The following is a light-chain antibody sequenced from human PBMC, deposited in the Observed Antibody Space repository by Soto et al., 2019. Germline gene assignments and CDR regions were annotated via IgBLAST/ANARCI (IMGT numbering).Light chain of an antibody. V-gene: IGKV1-5*01. CDR2: DAS. Sequence: DIQMTQSPSTLSASVGDRVTITCRASQSISSWLAWYQQKPGNAPKVLIYDASSLESGVPSRFSGSGSGTEFTLSISSLQPDDFATYYCQHSWAFGQGTKGDIK. CDR1: QSISSW. J-gene: IGKJ1*01. CDR3: QHSWA.